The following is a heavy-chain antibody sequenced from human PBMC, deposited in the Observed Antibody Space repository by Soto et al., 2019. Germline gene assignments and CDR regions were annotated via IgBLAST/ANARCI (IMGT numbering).Heavy chain of an antibody. CDR2: IYYSGST. Sequence: SETLSLTCTVSGGSISSSSYYWGWIRQPPGKGLEWIGSIYYSGSTYYNPSLKSRVTISVDTSKNQFSLKLSSVTAADTAVYYCARLHDYSNYVGYWGQGTLVTVSS. CDR1: GGSISSSSYY. V-gene: IGHV4-39*01. J-gene: IGHJ4*02. D-gene: IGHD4-4*01. CDR3: ARLHDYSNYVGY.